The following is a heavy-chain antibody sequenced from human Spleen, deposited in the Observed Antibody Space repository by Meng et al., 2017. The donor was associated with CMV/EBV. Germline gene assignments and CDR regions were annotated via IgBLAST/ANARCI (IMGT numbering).Heavy chain of an antibody. CDR1: GGSISSSSYY. D-gene: IGHD3-22*01. CDR3: AREVGDSSGYRDY. CDR2: IYYSGST. V-gene: IGHV4-39*07. Sequence: QRQLQEAGPGLVKPSETLSLTCTVSGGSISSSSYYWGWIRQPPGKGLEWIGSIYYSGSTYYNPSLKSRVTISVDTSKNQFSLKLSSVTAADTAVYYCAREVGDSSGYRDYWGQGTLVTVSS. J-gene: IGHJ4*02.